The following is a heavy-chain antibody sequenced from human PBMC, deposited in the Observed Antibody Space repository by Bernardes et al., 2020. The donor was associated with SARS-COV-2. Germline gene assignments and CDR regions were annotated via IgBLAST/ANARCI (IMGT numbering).Heavy chain of an antibody. V-gene: IGHV3-30*18. Sequence: GGSLRLSCAASGFGFNNYGMHWVRQAPGKGLEWVAFISYEGSKKYYLDSLKGRFTISRDFSKSTLYLQMNSLREDDTAVYYCVKRRAIFELWAGNFDYWGQGTLVTVSS. CDR2: ISYEGSKK. CDR1: GFGFNNYG. CDR3: VKRRAIFELWAGNFDY. D-gene: IGHD3-9*01. J-gene: IGHJ4*02.